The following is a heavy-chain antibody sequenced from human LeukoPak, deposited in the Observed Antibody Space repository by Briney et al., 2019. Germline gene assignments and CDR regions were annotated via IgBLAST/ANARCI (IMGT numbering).Heavy chain of an antibody. Sequence: PGGSLRLSCAASGFTFSSYGMHWVRQAPGKGLEWVAFIRYDGSNKYYADSVKGRFTISRDNSKNTLYLQMNSLRAEDTAVYYCAKEGYCSSTSCFSLDXWGQGTLVTVSS. V-gene: IGHV3-30*02. CDR1: GFTFSSYG. D-gene: IGHD2-2*01. CDR3: AKEGYCSSTSCFSLDX. CDR2: IRYDGSNK. J-gene: IGHJ4*02.